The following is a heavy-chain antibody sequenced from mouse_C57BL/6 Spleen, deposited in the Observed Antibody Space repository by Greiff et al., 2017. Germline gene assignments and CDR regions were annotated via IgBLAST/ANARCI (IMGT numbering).Heavy chain of an antibody. Sequence: VQLQQPGAELVKPGASVKMSCKASGYTFTSYWITWVKQRPGQGLEWIGDIYPGSGSTNYNEKFKSKATPTVDTSSSTAYMQLSSLTSEDSAVYYCARSYYYGSSSDWFAYWGQGTLVTVSA. J-gene: IGHJ3*01. CDR1: GYTFTSYW. D-gene: IGHD1-1*01. CDR2: IYPGSGST. CDR3: ARSYYYGSSSDWFAY. V-gene: IGHV1-55*01.